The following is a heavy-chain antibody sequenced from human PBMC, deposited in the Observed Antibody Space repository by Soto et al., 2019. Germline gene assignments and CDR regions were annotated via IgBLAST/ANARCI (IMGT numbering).Heavy chain of an antibody. CDR1: GFTFSAYG. CDR2: ISHDGSNT. D-gene: IGHD3-22*01. J-gene: IGHJ4*02. CDR3: AKNPGYYYDSTGYHFDY. Sequence: GSLRLSCVASGFTFSAYGIHWVRQAPGKGLEWVAVISHDGSNTNYADSVKGRFTFSRDNSKNTLYLQMNSLRAEDTAVYYCAKNPGYYYDSTGYHFDYWGQGTLVTVSS. V-gene: IGHV3-30*18.